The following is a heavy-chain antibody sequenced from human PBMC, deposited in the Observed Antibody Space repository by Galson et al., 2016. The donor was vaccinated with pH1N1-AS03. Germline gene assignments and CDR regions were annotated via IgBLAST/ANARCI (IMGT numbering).Heavy chain of an antibody. CDR3: AREEGGFGSNWLQTDAFDI. CDR2: MSYEGTTT. CDR1: GFIFTHYS. J-gene: IGHJ3*02. D-gene: IGHD6-13*01. V-gene: IGHV3-30-3*01. Sequence: SLRLSCAASGFIFTHYSMHWVRQAPGKGLEWVAVMSYEGTTTYYADSVKGRFTISRDNSKNTLYLQMNSLRTEDTALYYCAREEGGFGSNWLQTDAFDILGQGTMVTVSS.